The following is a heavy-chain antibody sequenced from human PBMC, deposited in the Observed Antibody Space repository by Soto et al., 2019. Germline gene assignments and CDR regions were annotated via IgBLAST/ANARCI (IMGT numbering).Heavy chain of an antibody. D-gene: IGHD6-13*01. Sequence: ASVKVSCKASGYTFTTYGISWVRQAPGQGLEWMGWTSAYNDKTNYAQKLQGRVTMTTDTSTSTAYMELRSLTSDDTAVYYCAIYPDSSSWYNYIQPWGDGTLITV. CDR2: TSAYNDKT. CDR1: GYTFTTYG. V-gene: IGHV1-18*01. CDR3: AIYPDSSSWYNYIQP. J-gene: IGHJ1*01.